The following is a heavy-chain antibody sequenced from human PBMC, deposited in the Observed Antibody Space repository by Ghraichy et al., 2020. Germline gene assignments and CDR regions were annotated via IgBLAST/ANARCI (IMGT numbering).Heavy chain of an antibody. CDR2: IYSGGST. V-gene: IGHV3-66*01. Sequence: GGSLRLSCAASGFTVSSNYMSWVRQAPGKGLEWVSVIYSGGSTYYADSVKGRFTISRDNSKNTLYLQMNSLRAEDTAVYYCARENYYDSSGYPPDYWGQGTLVTVSS. CDR1: GFTVSSNY. J-gene: IGHJ4*02. CDR3: ARENYYDSSGYPPDY. D-gene: IGHD3-22*01.